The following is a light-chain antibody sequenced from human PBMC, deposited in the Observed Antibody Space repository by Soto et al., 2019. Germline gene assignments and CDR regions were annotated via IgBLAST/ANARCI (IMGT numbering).Light chain of an antibody. Sequence: QSALTQPASVSGSPGQSITISCTGTSSDVGGYNYVSWYQQHPGKAPKLIIYEVSNRPSGVPNRFFGSKSGNTASLTISGLQDEDETEYYCTSYTSSSTLDVFGTGTKLTVL. J-gene: IGLJ1*01. V-gene: IGLV2-14*01. CDR2: EVS. CDR1: SSDVGGYNY. CDR3: TSYTSSSTLDV.